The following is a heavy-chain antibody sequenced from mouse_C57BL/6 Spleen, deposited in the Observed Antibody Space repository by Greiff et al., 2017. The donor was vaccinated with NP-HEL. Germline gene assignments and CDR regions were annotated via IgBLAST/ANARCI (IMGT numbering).Heavy chain of an antibody. V-gene: IGHV3-6*01. J-gene: IGHJ2*01. D-gene: IGHD2-3*01. CDR2: ISYDGSN. CDR3: ARDDGCFDY. Sequence: EVQLQESGPGLVKPSQSLSLTCSVTGYSITSGYYWNWIRQFPGNKLEWMGYISYDGSNNYNPSLKNRISITRDTSKNQFFLKLNSVTTEDTATYYCARDDGCFDYWGQGTTLTVSS. CDR1: GYSITSGYY.